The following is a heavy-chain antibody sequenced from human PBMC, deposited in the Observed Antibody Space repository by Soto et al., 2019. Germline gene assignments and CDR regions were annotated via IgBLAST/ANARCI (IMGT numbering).Heavy chain of an antibody. J-gene: IGHJ5*02. CDR1: GDSVSSNSAA. CDR3: ARGARMVRGVINNWFDP. CDR2: TYYRSKWYN. V-gene: IGHV6-1*01. D-gene: IGHD3-10*01. Sequence: SQTLSLTCAISGDSVSSNSAAWNWIRQSPSRGLEWLGRTYYRSKWYNDYAVSVKSRITINPDTSKNQFSLQLNSVTPEDTAVYYCARGARMVRGVINNWFDPWGQGTLVTVSS.